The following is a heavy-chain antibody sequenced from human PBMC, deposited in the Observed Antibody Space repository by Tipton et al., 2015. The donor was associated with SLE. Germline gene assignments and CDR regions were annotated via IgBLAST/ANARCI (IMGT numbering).Heavy chain of an antibody. CDR1: GITFSSYA. J-gene: IGHJ4*02. CDR2: ISSNEGST. Sequence: SLRLSCAASGITFSSYAMHWVRQAPGKGLEYVSAISSNEGSTYYANSVKGRFTISRDNSKNTLYLQMGSLRAEDMAVYYCARGGYWGQGTLVTVSS. V-gene: IGHV3-64*01. CDR3: ARGGY.